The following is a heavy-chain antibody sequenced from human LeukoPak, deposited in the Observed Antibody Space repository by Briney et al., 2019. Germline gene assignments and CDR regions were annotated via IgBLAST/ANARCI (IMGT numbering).Heavy chain of an antibody. V-gene: IGHV3-11*03. J-gene: IGHJ4*02. CDR3: ARISGSYVFDY. D-gene: IGHD3-16*01. CDR1: GFTFSNAW. CDR2: ISSSTYT. Sequence: GGPLRLSCAASGFTFSNAWMSWVRQAPGKGLEWVSYISSSTYTNYADSVKGRFTISRDNAKNSMYLQMNSLRAEDTAVYYCARISGSYVFDYWGQGTLVT.